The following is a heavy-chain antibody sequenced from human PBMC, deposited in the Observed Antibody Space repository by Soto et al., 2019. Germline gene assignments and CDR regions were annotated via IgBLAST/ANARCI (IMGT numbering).Heavy chain of an antibody. CDR2: ISAYNGNT. CDR1: GYTFTSYG. D-gene: IGHD2-15*01. CDR3: ASNIVVVVAATTYYYYGMDV. J-gene: IGHJ6*02. V-gene: IGHV1-18*01. Sequence: ASVKVSCKASGYTFTSYGISWVRQAPGQGLEWMGWISAYNGNTNYAQKLQGRVTMTTDTSTSTAYMELRSLRSDDTAVYYCASNIVVVVAATTYYYYGMDVRGQGTTVTVSS.